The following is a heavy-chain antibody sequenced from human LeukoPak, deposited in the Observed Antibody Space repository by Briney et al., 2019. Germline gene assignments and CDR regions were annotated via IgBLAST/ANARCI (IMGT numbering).Heavy chain of an antibody. D-gene: IGHD2-15*01. Sequence: SETLSLTCTVSGGSISRSRDYWGWIRQPPGKGLEWIGSIYYSGSTYYNPSLKSRVTISGDTSKNRFSLKLSSVTAADTAMYYCARDTGGFDIWGQGAMVTVSS. CDR3: ARDTGGFDI. J-gene: IGHJ3*02. V-gene: IGHV4-39*07. CDR1: GGSISRSRDY. CDR2: IYYSGST.